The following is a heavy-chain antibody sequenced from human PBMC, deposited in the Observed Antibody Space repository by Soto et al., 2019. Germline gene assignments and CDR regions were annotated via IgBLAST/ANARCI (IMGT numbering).Heavy chain of an antibody. CDR2: INAGNGNT. CDR3: ARDRTRSSAFGGFDP. CDR1: GYTFTSYA. Sequence: ASVKVSCKASGYTFTSYAMHWVRQAPGQRLEWMGWINAGNGNTKYSQKFQGRVTITRDTSASTAYMELSSLRSEDTAVYYCARDRTRSSAFGGFDPWGQGTLVTV. V-gene: IGHV1-3*01. D-gene: IGHD3-10*01. J-gene: IGHJ5*02.